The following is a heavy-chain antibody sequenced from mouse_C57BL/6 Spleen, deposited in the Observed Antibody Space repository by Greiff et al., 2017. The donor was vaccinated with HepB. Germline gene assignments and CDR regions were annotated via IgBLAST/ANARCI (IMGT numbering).Heavy chain of an antibody. D-gene: IGHD1-1*01. V-gene: IGHV1-55*01. J-gene: IGHJ1*03. CDR3: ARRGGSSYGWYFDV. CDR1: GYTFTSYW. Sequence: QVQLQQPGAELVKPGASVKMSCKASGYTFTSYWITWVKQRPGQGLEWIGDIYPGSGSTNYNEKFKSKATLTVDTSSSTAYMQLSSLTSEDSAVYYCARRGGSSYGWYFDVWGTGTTVTVSS. CDR2: IYPGSGST.